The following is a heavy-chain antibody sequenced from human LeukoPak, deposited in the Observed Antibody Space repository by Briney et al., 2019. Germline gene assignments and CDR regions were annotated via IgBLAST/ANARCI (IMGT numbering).Heavy chain of an antibody. CDR2: ISASSSTI. CDR1: GFTFSSHS. J-gene: IGHJ4*02. Sequence: GGSLRLSCVASGFTFSSHSMNGVRQAPGRGLEWVSYISASSSTIYYADSLKGGSTISRDNAKSSLYLQMNSLRDEDTAVYYCARVSGRLIDYWGQGTLVTVSS. V-gene: IGHV3-48*02. D-gene: IGHD3-10*01. CDR3: ARVSGRLIDY.